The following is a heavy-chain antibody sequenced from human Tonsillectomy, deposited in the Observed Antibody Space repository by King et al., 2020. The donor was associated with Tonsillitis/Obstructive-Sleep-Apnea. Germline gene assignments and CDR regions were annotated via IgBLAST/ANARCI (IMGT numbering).Heavy chain of an antibody. D-gene: IGHD3-16*01. CDR3: STGLGYLAPIRLYVMAV. V-gene: IGHV3-15*07. J-gene: IGHJ6*02. Sequence: VQLVESGGGLVKPGGSLRLSCAASGFTVTNAWMNWVRQAPGKGLEWVGRIKSNTDGGTTDYAAPVKGRFTISRDDSKNKLYLQMNSLKTEDTDVSYCSTGLGYLAPIRLYVMAVWGQGNPVTVSS. CDR2: IKSNTDGGTT. CDR1: GFTVTNAW.